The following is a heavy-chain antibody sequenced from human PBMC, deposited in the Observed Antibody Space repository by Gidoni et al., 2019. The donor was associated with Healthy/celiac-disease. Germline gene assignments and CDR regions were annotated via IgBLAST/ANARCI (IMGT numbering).Heavy chain of an antibody. D-gene: IGHD3-3*01. CDR3: AREGAAYDFWSGYGFDY. CDR1: GFPFSSYA. CDR2: ISYDGSNK. Sequence: QVQLVESGGGVVQPGRSLRLSCAASGFPFSSYAMHWVRQAPGKGLAWVAVISYDGSNKYYADSVKGRFTISRDNSKNTLYLQMNSLRAEDTAVYYCAREGAAYDFWSGYGFDYWGQGTLVTVSS. J-gene: IGHJ4*02. V-gene: IGHV3-30-3*01.